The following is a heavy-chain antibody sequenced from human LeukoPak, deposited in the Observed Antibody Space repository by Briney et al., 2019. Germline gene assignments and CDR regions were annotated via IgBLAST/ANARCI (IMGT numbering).Heavy chain of an antibody. CDR2: ISAYNGNA. CDR1: GYTFTSYG. D-gene: IGHD5-24*01. J-gene: IGHJ4*02. Sequence: GASVKVSCKASGYTFTSYGISWVRQAPGQGLEWMGWISAYNGNANYAQKLQGRVTMTTDTSTSTAYMELRSLRSDDTAVYYCARDGRERWLQFRGDYWGQGTLVTVSP. CDR3: ARDGRERWLQFRGDY. V-gene: IGHV1-18*01.